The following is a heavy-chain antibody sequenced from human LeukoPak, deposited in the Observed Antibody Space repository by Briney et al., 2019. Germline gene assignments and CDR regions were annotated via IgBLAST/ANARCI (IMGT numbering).Heavy chain of an antibody. D-gene: IGHD3-22*01. CDR2: IRVGGEL. Sequence: PGGSLRLSCAASGFTFSDYAMNWVRQAPGKGLEWVSGIRVGGELYYADSVKGRFTISRDNSENTLFLQMNSLRAEDTAVYYCAKDRGYHYDSSGYYRMDAFDIWGQGTMVTVSS. J-gene: IGHJ3*02. CDR1: GFTFSDYA. CDR3: AKDRGYHYDSSGYYRMDAFDI. V-gene: IGHV3-23*01.